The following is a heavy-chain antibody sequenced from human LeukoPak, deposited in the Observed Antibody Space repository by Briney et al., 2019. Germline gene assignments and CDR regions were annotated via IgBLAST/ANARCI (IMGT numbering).Heavy chain of an antibody. V-gene: IGHV1-69*13. CDR3: AGGGYGSGSYFDYYYGMDV. Sequence: SVKVSCKASGGTFSSYAISWVRQAPGQGLGWMGGIIPIFGTANYAQKFQGRVTITADESTSTAYMELSSLRSEDTAVYYCAGGGYGSGSYFDYYYGMDVWGKGTTVTVSS. J-gene: IGHJ6*04. CDR2: IIPIFGTA. CDR1: GGTFSSYA. D-gene: IGHD3-10*01.